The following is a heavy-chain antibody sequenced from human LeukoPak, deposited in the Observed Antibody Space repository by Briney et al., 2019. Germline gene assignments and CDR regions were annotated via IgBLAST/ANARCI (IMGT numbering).Heavy chain of an antibody. CDR3: ARTDYGEGPYYFDY. Sequence: SSETLSLTCTVSGYSISSGYYWGWIRQPPGKGLEWIGSIYHSGSTYYNPSLKSRVTISVDTSKNQFSLKLSSVTAADTAVYYCARTDYGEGPYYFDYWGQGTLVTVSS. D-gene: IGHD4-17*01. CDR2: IYHSGST. J-gene: IGHJ4*02. CDR1: GYSISSGYY. V-gene: IGHV4-38-2*02.